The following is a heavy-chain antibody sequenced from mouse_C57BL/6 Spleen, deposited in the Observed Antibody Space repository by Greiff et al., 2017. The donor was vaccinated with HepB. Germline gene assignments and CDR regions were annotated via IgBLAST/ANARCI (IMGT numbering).Heavy chain of an antibody. V-gene: IGHV3-6*01. Sequence: EVKLMESGPGLVKPSQSLSLTCSVTGYSITSGYYWNWIRQFPGNKLEWMGYISYDGSNNYNPSLKNRISITRDTSKNQFFLKLNSVTTEDTATYYCARGTVVQGYFDVWGTGTTVTVSS. CDR1: GYSITSGYY. J-gene: IGHJ1*03. CDR3: ARGTVVQGYFDV. D-gene: IGHD1-1*01. CDR2: ISYDGSN.